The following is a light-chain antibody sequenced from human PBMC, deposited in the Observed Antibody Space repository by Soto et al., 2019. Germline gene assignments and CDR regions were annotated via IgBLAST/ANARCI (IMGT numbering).Light chain of an antibody. Sequence: EIVLTQSPGSLSLSPRERATLSCRASQSVTSSHLAWYQQKPGQAPRLLIYGASRRATGIPDRFSGGGSGTDFTLTISRLGPGVSAMAYCQQYGSSTYTFGQGTKVEIK. V-gene: IGKV3-20*01. CDR3: QQYGSSTYT. J-gene: IGKJ2*01. CDR2: GAS. CDR1: QSVTSSH.